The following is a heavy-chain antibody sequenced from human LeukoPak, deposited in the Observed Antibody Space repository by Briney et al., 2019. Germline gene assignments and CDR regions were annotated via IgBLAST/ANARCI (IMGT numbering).Heavy chain of an antibody. J-gene: IGHJ5*02. D-gene: IGHD3-10*01. V-gene: IGHV1-2*02. Sequence: ASVKVSCKASGYTFTGYYMHWVRQAPGQGLEWMGWINPNSGGTNYAQKFQGRVTMTRDTSISTAYIELSRLRSDDTAVYYCARGRITMVRGAIQGWFDPWGQGTLVTVSS. CDR2: INPNSGGT. CDR1: GYTFTGYY. CDR3: ARGRITMVRGAIQGWFDP.